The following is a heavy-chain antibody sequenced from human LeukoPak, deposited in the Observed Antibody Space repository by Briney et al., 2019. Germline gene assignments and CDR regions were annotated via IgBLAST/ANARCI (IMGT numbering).Heavy chain of an antibody. CDR1: GGFISSYY. V-gene: IGHV4-59*01. CDR2: IYYSGST. D-gene: IGHD2-2*01. J-gene: IGHJ4*02. CDR3: ARVAAPVDCSSTSCYPYYFDY. Sequence: TSETLSLTCAVSGGFISSYYWSWIRQPPGXGLEWIGYIYYSGSTNYNPSLKSLVTISVDTSKNQFSLKLSSVTAADTAVYYCARVAAPVDCSSTSCYPYYFDYWGQGTLVTVSS.